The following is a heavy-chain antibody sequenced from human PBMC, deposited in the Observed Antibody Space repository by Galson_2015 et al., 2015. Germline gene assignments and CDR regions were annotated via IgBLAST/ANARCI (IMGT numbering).Heavy chain of an antibody. CDR1: GDRVSSNSAA. J-gene: IGHJ3*02. D-gene: IGHD2-2*01. CDR3: ASSSKIGADAFDI. Sequence: CAISGDRVSSNSAAWHWIRQSPSRGLEWLGRTYYRSKWYNEYTVSVKSRITINPDTSKNQFSLQLNSVIPEDTAVYYCASSSKIGADAFDIWDQGTMVTVSS. V-gene: IGHV6-1*01. CDR2: TYYRSKWYN.